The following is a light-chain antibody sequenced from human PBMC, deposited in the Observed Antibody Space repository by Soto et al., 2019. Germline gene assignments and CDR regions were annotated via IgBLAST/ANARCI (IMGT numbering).Light chain of an antibody. CDR1: SSDVGNYNL. CDR2: EGS. CDR3: CSYASSSTYV. Sequence: QSVLTQPASVSGSPGQSITISCTGTSSDVGNYNLVSWYQHDPGKASKLLIYEGSKRPSGVSDRFSGSKFGNTASLTISGLQAEDEADYYCCSYASSSTYVFGTGTKVTVL. V-gene: IGLV2-23*01. J-gene: IGLJ1*01.